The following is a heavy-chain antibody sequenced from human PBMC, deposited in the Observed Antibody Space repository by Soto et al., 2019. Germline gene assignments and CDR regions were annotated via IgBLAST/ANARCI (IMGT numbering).Heavy chain of an antibody. D-gene: IGHD4-17*01. Sequence: GGSLRLSCAASGFTFSSYSMNWVRQAPGKGLEWVAVISYDGSNKYYADSVKGRFTISRDNSKNTLYLQMNSLRAEDTAVYYCTTVTTTYYSGYYGMDVWGQGTTVTVSS. J-gene: IGHJ6*02. CDR1: GFTFSSYS. CDR2: ISYDGSNK. V-gene: IGHV3-30*03. CDR3: TTVTTTYYSGYYGMDV.